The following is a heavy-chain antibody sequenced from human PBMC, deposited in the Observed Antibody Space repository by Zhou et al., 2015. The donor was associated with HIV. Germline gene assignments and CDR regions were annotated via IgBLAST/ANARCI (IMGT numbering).Heavy chain of an antibody. CDR1: GLNVGNIV. Sequence: GQLTQSGSEAKRPGSSITVACDTSGLNVGNIVVSWVRQAPGQGLQWLGGVVPVSNATYYAQDFGDRLTIFVDGTKETVHMQLRRLRSDDTAIYYCVREITMVRGILDHDAFGIWGQGTKVIVSS. CDR3: VREITMVRGILDHDAFGI. D-gene: IGHD3-10*01. V-gene: IGHV1-69*12. CDR2: VVPVSNAT. J-gene: IGHJ3*02.